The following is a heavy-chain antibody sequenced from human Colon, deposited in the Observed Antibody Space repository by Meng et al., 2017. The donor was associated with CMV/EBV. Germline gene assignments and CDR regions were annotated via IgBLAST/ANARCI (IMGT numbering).Heavy chain of an antibody. V-gene: IGHV3-30*04. D-gene: IGHD3-3*01. CDR1: GFIFSNYP. CDR3: AKPRRTIFGVVPSPPDY. J-gene: IGHJ4*02. Sequence: GESLKISCAASGFIFSNYPIHWVRQAPGKGLEWVAVISFDGGDTYYADSVKGRYTISRDNSKNTLFLQMNSLRAEDTAVYYCAKPRRTIFGVVPSPPDYWGQGTLVTVSS. CDR2: ISFDGGDT.